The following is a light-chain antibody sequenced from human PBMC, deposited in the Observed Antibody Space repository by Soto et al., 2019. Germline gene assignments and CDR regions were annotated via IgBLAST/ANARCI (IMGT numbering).Light chain of an antibody. CDR3: QQYGSSPIT. CDR2: GAS. Sequence: EIVLTQSPGTLSLSPGERATLSCRASERIYSAYLGWYQQKPGQAPRLLIYGASSRATGIPDRFSGSGSGTDFTLTISRLEPEDFAVYYCQQYGSSPITFGQGTRLEI. CDR1: ERIYSAY. V-gene: IGKV3-20*01. J-gene: IGKJ5*01.